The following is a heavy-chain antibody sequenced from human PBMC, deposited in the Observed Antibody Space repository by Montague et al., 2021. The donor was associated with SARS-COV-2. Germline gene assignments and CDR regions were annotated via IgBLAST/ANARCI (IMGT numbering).Heavy chain of an antibody. CDR1: SGSLSGYY. J-gene: IGHJ4*02. D-gene: IGHD1-1*01. V-gene: IGHV4-34*01. CDR3: ARLESSCWFFDY. Sequence: SETLSLTCAVYSGSLSGYYWSWIHQAPGRGLEWIGEINYSGDTYYNPYLTSRVTISMETSENQISLKMTSVTAADTAVYYCARLESSCWFFDYWGQGTLVTVSS. CDR2: INYSGDT.